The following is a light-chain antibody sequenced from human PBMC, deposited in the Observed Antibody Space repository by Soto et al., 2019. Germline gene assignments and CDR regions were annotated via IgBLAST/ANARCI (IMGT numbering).Light chain of an antibody. CDR3: QQSSNWPLT. CDR2: DAS. V-gene: IGKV3-11*01. Sequence: EIVLTQSPATLSLSPGERATLSCRASQSVGTYFAWYQQKPGQAPRLLIYDASNRATGIPARFSGSGSGTDFTLTISSLEPEDFAVYYCQQSSNWPLTLGGGTKVDIK. J-gene: IGKJ4*01. CDR1: QSVGTY.